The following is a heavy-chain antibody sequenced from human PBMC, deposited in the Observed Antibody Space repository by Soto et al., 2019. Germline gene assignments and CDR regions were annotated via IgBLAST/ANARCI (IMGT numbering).Heavy chain of an antibody. CDR1: GFTFSGYG. CDR3: ARSSGGSSWYAPDY. CDR2: LANDGSYQ. Sequence: QVQLVESGAGVVQPGRSLRLSCAASGFTFSGYGMHWVRQAPGEGLQWVAVLANDGSYQYYADSLKGRFTISRDNSKNTLYLQMDSLRPEDTAVYYCARSSGGSSWYAPDYWGQGTLVTVSP. V-gene: IGHV3-30*03. D-gene: IGHD6-13*01. J-gene: IGHJ4*02.